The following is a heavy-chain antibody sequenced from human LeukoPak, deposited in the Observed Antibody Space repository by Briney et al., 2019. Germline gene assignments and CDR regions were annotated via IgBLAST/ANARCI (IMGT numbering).Heavy chain of an antibody. CDR2: ISYDGGNK. Sequence: GGSLRLSCAASGFTFSSYGMHWVRQAPGKGLEWVAVISYDGGNKYYADSVKGRFTISRDNSKNTLYLQMNSLRAEDTAVYYCAKDGDLTGYYNWFDPWGQGTLVTVSS. J-gene: IGHJ5*02. CDR1: GFTFSSYG. D-gene: IGHD3-9*01. CDR3: AKDGDLTGYYNWFDP. V-gene: IGHV3-30*18.